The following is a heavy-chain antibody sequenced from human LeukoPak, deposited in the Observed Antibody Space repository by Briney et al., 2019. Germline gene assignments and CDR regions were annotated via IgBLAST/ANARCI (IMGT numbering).Heavy chain of an antibody. CDR2: VNRDGSET. J-gene: IGHJ6*02. V-gene: IGHV3-7*03. CDR3: ARNNGMDV. CDR1: GFTVDSNY. Sequence: AGGSLRLSCAASGFTVDSNYLSWVRQVPGRGPEWVANVNRDGSETYYLDSVKGRFTISKDNAKNSLYLQMNSLRAEDTALYHCARNNGMDVWGQGTTVIVSS.